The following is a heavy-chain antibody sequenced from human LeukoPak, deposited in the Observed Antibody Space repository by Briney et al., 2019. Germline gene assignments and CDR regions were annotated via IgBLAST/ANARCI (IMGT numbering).Heavy chain of an antibody. CDR3: ARELDIVVVPAAAYNWFDP. CDR2: IIPNSGGT. Sequence: GASVKVSCKASGYTFTGYYMHWVRQAPGQGLEWMGWIIPNSGGTNYAQKFQGRVTMTRDTSISTAYMELSRLRSDDTAVYYCARELDIVVVPAAAYNWFDPCGQGTLVTVSS. CDR1: GYTFTGYY. V-gene: IGHV1-2*02. D-gene: IGHD2-2*03. J-gene: IGHJ5*02.